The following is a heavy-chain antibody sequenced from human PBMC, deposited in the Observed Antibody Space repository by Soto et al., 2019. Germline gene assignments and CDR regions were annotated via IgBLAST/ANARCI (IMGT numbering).Heavy chain of an antibody. CDR1: GFTFSSYA. D-gene: IGHD2-21*02. CDR2: ISYDGSNK. J-gene: IGHJ4*02. V-gene: IGHV3-30-3*01. Sequence: GGSLRLSCAASGFTFSSYAMHWVRQAPGKGLEWVAVISYDGSNKYYADSVKGRFTISRDNSKNTLYLQMNSLRAEDTAVYYCAREGDIVVVTATIPGGFDYWGQGTLVTVSS. CDR3: AREGDIVVVTATIPGGFDY.